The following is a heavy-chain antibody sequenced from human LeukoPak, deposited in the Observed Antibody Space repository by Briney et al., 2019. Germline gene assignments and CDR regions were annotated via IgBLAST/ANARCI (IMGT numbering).Heavy chain of an antibody. CDR1: GVTVSSNF. V-gene: IGHV3-66*01. D-gene: IGHD5-18*01. Sequence: PGGSLRLSCAASGVTVSSNFMSWVRQAPGKGLEWVSVIYSGDRGGSTYYADSVRGRFTISRDTKNTLYLQMNSLRAEDTAVYYCARVAYIYGYPQGFDYWGQGTLVTVSS. CDR2: IYSGDRGGST. CDR3: ARVAYIYGYPQGFDY. J-gene: IGHJ4*02.